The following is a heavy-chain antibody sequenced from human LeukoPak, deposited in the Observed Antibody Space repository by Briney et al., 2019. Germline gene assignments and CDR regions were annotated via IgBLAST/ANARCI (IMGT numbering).Heavy chain of an antibody. J-gene: IGHJ4*02. Sequence: ETLSLTCTVSGGSITSSSYYWGWVRQAPGKGLEWVSVIYSGQNTYYADSVKGRFTISRDNSKNTVYLQMNSLRVEDTAVYYCARGLEMTDPFGHWGQGTLVTVSS. D-gene: IGHD5-24*01. CDR1: GGSITSSSYY. CDR2: IYSGQNT. V-gene: IGHV3-66*02. CDR3: ARGLEMTDPFGH.